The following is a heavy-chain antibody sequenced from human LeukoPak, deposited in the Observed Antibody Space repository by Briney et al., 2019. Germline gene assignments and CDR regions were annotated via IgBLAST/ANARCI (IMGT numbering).Heavy chain of an antibody. CDR3: ARMDGAFDI. V-gene: IGHV4-34*01. CDR2: INHSGST. J-gene: IGHJ3*02. CDR1: GGSFSGYY. Sequence: SETLSLTCAVYGGSFSGYYWSWIRQLPGKGLEWIGEINHSGSTNYNPSLKSRVTISVDTSKNQFSLKLSSVTAADTAVYYCARMDGAFDIWGQGTMVTVSS. D-gene: IGHD2-2*03.